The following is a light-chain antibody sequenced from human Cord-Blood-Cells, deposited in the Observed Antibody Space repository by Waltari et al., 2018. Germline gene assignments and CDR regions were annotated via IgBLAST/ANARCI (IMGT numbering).Light chain of an antibody. CDR1: KSISSY. Sequence: IEMTQSPSSPCGSGGERVTITCRVSKSISSYLNWYQQKPGKAPKLLIYAASSLQSGVPSRFSGSGSGTDFTLTISSLQPEDFATYYCQQSYSTPLTFGGGTKVEIK. J-gene: IGKJ4*01. V-gene: IGKV1-39*01. CDR3: QQSYSTPLT. CDR2: AAS.